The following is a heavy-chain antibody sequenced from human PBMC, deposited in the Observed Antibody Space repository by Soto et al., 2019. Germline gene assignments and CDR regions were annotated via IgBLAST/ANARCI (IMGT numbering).Heavy chain of an antibody. CDR3: AKTRGAMIYAISVYGMDV. CDR2: ISGSADST. Sequence: EVQLLESGGGFIHPGGSLRLSCAASGFSFSSFAMNSVRQAPGKGLERVSIISGSADSTCYADSVKGRFTISRDNSKSTLYLQINSLRAEDTDVYYCAKTRGAMIYAISVYGMDVWGQGTTVTVSS. V-gene: IGHV3-23*01. J-gene: IGHJ6*02. D-gene: IGHD2-8*01. CDR1: GFSFSSFA.